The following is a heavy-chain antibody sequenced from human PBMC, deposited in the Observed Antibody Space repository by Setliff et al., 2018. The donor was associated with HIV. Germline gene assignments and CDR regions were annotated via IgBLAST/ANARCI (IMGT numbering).Heavy chain of an antibody. V-gene: IGHV1-69*10. CDR3: ARERRVDIAVVPAAKGTFDY. Sequence: SVKVSCKASGATFSSYGISWVRQAPGQGLEWMGGIIPILGIANYAQKFQDRATITADKSTSTAYMELSSLRSEDTAVYFCARERRVDIAVVPAAKGTFDYWGQGTLVTVSS. CDR2: IIPILGIA. J-gene: IGHJ4*02. D-gene: IGHD2-2*01. CDR1: GATFSSYG.